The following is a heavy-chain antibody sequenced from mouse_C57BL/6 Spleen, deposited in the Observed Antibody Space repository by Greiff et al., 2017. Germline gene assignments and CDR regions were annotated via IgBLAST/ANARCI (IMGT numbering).Heavy chain of an antibody. J-gene: IGHJ4*01. CDR2: IDPSDSET. CDR3: ARWSYGSSYYAMDY. D-gene: IGHD1-1*01. V-gene: IGHV1-52*01. Sequence: QVQLQQPGAELVRPGSSVKLSCKASGYTFTSYWMHWVKQRPIQGLEWIGNIDPSDSETHYNQQFKDKATLTVDKPSSTAYMQLRSLTSEDSAVYYCARWSYGSSYYAMDYWGQGTSVTVSS. CDR1: GYTFTSYW.